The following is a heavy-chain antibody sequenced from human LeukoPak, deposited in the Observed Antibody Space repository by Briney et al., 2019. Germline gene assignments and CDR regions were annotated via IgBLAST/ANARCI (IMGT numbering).Heavy chain of an antibody. CDR3: ARSIGYYDYVWGSYHQYYFDY. D-gene: IGHD3-16*02. Sequence: SETLSLTCTVSGGSISSYYWSWIRQPAGKVLEWIGRIYTIGSTNYNPSLKSRVTMSVDTSKNQFSLKLSSVTAADTAVYYCARSIGYYDYVWGSYHQYYFDYWGQGTLVTVSS. V-gene: IGHV4-4*07. J-gene: IGHJ4*02. CDR1: GGSISSYY. CDR2: IYTIGST.